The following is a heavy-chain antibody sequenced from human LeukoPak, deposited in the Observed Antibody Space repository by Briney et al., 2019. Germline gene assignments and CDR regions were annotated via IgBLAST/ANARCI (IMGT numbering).Heavy chain of an antibody. V-gene: IGHV1-18*01. CDR3: ARDPWGVRGVIDYYYYGMDV. CDR1: GYTFTSYG. J-gene: IGHJ6*02. Sequence: ASVKVSCKASGYTFTSYGISWVRQAPGQGLEWMGWISAYNGNTNYAQKLQGRVTMTTDTSTSTAYMELRSLRSDDTAVYYCARDPWGVRGVIDYYYYGMDVWGQGTTVTVSS. CDR2: ISAYNGNT. D-gene: IGHD3-10*01.